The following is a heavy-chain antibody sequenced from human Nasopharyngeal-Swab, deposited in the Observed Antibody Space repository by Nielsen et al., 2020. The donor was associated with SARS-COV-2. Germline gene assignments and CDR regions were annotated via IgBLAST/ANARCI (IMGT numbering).Heavy chain of an antibody. Sequence: GESLKISCAASGFTFSTYCMHWVRQAPGKGLEWVAVIWYDGSNKYYADSVKGRFTISRDNSKNTLYLQMNSLRAEDTAVYYCARGDVVVPASSDYWGPGTLVTVSS. CDR3: ARGDVVVPASSDY. CDR1: GFTFSTYC. J-gene: IGHJ4*02. V-gene: IGHV3-33*01. CDR2: IWYDGSNK. D-gene: IGHD2-2*01.